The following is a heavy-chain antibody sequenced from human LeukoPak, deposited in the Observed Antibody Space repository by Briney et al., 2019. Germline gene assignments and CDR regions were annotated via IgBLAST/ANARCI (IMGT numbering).Heavy chain of an antibody. V-gene: IGHV4-34*01. D-gene: IGHD1-7*01. CDR1: GGSFSGYY. J-gene: IGHJ5*02. Sequence: SETLSLTCAVYGGSFSGYYWSWIRQPPGKGLEWIGEINHSGSTNYNPSLKSRVTISVDTSKNQYSLKLSSVTAADTAVYDCARVANQRRFTGTRPANWFDPWGQGTLVTVSS. CDR3: ARVANQRRFTGTRPANWFDP. CDR2: INHSGST.